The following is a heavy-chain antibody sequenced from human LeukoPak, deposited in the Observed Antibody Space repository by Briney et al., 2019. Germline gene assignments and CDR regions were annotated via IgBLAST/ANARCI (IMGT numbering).Heavy chain of an antibody. CDR2: ISYDGSDK. V-gene: IGHV3-30-3*01. CDR3: ARDYPADY. J-gene: IGHJ4*02. CDR1: GFTFSSYA. Sequence: RGSLRLSCAASGFTFSSYAMHWVRQAPGKGLEWVALISYDGSDKKYADSVKGRFTVSRDNSKNTLYLQMHSLKVEDTAVYYCARDYPADYWGQGTLVTVSS.